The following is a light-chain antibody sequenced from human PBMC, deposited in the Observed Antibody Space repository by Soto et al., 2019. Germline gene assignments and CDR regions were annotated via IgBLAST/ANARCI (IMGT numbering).Light chain of an antibody. CDR3: QQYSSTSLT. CDR1: QSVLYTPNNKNY. V-gene: IGKV4-1*01. CDR2: WAH. J-gene: IGKJ4*01. Sequence: DIVLSRYPASLSVSLVERGTINCKSSQSVLYTPNNKNYLGWYQQKPGQPPKLLIYWAHLRQPGVPDRFSGSGSGTDFTLTISGLQAEDVGVYFCQQYSSTSLTFGAGTKVDIK.